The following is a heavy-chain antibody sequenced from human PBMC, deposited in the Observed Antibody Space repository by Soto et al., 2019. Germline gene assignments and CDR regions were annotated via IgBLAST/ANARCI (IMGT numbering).Heavy chain of an antibody. V-gene: IGHV3-23*01. CDR3: AKDLNKLWFGELLSPGRHAY. J-gene: IGHJ4*02. D-gene: IGHD3-10*01. CDR2: ISGSGGST. Sequence: GGSLRLSCAASGFTFSSYAMSWVRQAPGKGLEWVSAISGSGGSTYYADSVKGRFTISRDNSKNTLYLQMNSLRAEDTAVYYCAKDLNKLWFGELLSPGRHAYWGQGTLVTVSS. CDR1: GFTFSSYA.